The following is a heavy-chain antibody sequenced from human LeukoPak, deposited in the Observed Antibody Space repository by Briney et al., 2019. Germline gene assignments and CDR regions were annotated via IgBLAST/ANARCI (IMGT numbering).Heavy chain of an antibody. CDR1: GYTFTGYY. J-gene: IGHJ5*02. D-gene: IGHD3-22*01. CDR2: INPNSGGT. Sequence: GASVKVSCKASGYTFTGYYMHWVRQAPGQGLEWMGWINPNSGGTNYAQKFQGRVTMTRDTSIGTAYMELSRLRSDDTAVYYCARDVSDYYDSSGYYNWFDPWGQGTLVTVSS. V-gene: IGHV1-2*02. CDR3: ARDVSDYYDSSGYYNWFDP.